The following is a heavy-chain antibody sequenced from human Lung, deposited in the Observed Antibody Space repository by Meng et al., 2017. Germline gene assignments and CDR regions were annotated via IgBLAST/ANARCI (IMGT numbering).Heavy chain of an antibody. CDR1: GFTFTDHW. CDR2: INRDGTKP. Sequence: EVLLVESGGSLVPPGGSLRLSCAASGFTFTDHWMHWVRQGPGKGLVWVSRINRDGTKPTYADSVKGRFTISRDNAKNTLYLQMNNLRAEDTAFYYCTNDRLNHWGQGALVTVSS. V-gene: IGHV3-74*01. CDR3: TNDRLNH. D-gene: IGHD1-1*01. J-gene: IGHJ1*01.